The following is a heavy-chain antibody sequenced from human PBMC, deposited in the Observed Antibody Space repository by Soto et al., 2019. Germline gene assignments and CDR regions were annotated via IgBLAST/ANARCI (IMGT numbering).Heavy chain of an antibody. D-gene: IGHD2-2*01. V-gene: IGHV3-7*03. CDR2: IKQDGSEK. Sequence: GGSLRLSCAASGFTFSTYWMSWVRQAPGQGLEWVANIKQDGSEKYYVDSVKGRFTISRDNAKNSLYLQMNSLRAEDTAVYYYARDERGSTPLAYWGQGTLVTVS. CDR3: ARDERGSTPLAY. CDR1: GFTFSTYW. J-gene: IGHJ4*02.